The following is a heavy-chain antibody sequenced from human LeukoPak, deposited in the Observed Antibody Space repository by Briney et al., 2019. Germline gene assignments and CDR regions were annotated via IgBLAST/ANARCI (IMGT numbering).Heavy chain of an antibody. Sequence: PSETLSLTCSVSGGSIISYHWSWIRQPPGKGLEWIGYIFHTGSTNYNPSLKSRVTMSVDTSKNQCSLKLSAVTAADTAIYYCARGQTYYQDASGYHGWFDSWGQGALVTVSS. CDR3: ARGQTYYQDASGYHGWFDS. V-gene: IGHV4-59*01. J-gene: IGHJ5*01. CDR2: IFHTGST. D-gene: IGHD3-22*01. CDR1: GGSIISYH.